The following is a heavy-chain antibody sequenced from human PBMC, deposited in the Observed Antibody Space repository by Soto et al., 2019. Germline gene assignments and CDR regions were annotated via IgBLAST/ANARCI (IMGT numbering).Heavy chain of an antibody. CDR3: ARGSFEVAPAFDY. Sequence: SETMYLTSAVYGEYFSGYYWSWLRQPPGKGLEWIGEINHSGSTNYNPSLKSRVTISVDTSKNQFSLKLSSVTAADTAVYYCARGSFEVAPAFDYWGQGTLVTVSS. D-gene: IGHD5-12*01. V-gene: IGHV4-34*01. CDR1: GEYFSGYY. J-gene: IGHJ4*02. CDR2: INHSGST.